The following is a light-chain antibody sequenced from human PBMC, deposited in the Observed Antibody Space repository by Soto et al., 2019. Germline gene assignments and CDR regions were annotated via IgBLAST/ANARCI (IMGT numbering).Light chain of an antibody. CDR1: QSVTSY. CDR3: QQYGSSPPLT. Sequence: EIVLTQSPGTLSLSPGERGTLSCRASQSVTSYLAWYQQKPGQAPRLLIYGASSRATGIPDRFSCSGSGTEFTLTISRLEPEDFAVYYCQQYGSSPPLTFGGGTKVEIK. CDR2: GAS. V-gene: IGKV3-20*01. J-gene: IGKJ4*01.